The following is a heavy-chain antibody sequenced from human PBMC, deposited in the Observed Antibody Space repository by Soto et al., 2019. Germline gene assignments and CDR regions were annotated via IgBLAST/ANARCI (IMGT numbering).Heavy chain of an antibody. D-gene: IGHD3-10*01. Sequence: ASVKVSCKASGYTFTSYGISWVRQAPGQGLEWMGWISAYNGNTNYAQKLQGRVTMTTDTSTSTAYMELRSLRSDDTAVYYCARDHGITMVRGVIILPLLGYFDYWGQGTLVTVSS. CDR3: ARDHGITMVRGVIILPLLGYFDY. V-gene: IGHV1-18*01. CDR2: ISAYNGNT. J-gene: IGHJ4*02. CDR1: GYTFTSYG.